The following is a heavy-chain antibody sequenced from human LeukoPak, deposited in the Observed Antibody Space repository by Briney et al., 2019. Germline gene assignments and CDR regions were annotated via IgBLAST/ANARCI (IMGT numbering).Heavy chain of an antibody. D-gene: IGHD3-16*02. CDR1: GGAISSYY. V-gene: IGHV4-59*01. J-gene: IGHJ4*02. CDR2: IYYRGST. CDR3: ARYVWGSYPTFEDY. Sequence: SETLSLTCTVSGGAISSYYWSWFRQPPGKGLEWIGYIYYRGSTTYNPSLKRRVTISVATSTNQFSLKLSSVTAADTAVYYCARYVWGSYPTFEDYWGQGTLVTVSS.